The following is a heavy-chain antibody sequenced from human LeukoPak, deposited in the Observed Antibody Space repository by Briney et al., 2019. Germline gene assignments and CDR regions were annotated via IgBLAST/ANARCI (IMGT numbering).Heavy chain of an antibody. CDR1: GFTFSNYA. D-gene: IGHD3-22*01. CDR2: ISGSGGST. Sequence: GGSLRLSCAASGFTFSNYAMSWVRQAPGKGLEGVSAISGSGGSTYYADSVKGRFTISRDNSKNTLSLQMNSLRAEDTAVYYCAKDQSRYFYDSSAYPRNWFDPWGQGTLVTVSS. V-gene: IGHV3-23*01. CDR3: AKDQSRYFYDSSAYPRNWFDP. J-gene: IGHJ5*02.